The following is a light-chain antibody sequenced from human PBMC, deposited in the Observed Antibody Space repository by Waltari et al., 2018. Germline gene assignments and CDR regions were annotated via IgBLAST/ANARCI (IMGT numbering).Light chain of an antibody. J-gene: IGKJ4*01. CDR2: WAS. CDR3: QQYYSTPPS. Sequence: DIVMTQSPDSLAVSLGARATIDCKSSQSILYSSNNKNYLAWYQRKPGQPPKLLIYWASNRESGVPDRFSGSGSGTDFTLTISSLQAEDVAVYYCQQYYSTPPSFGGGTKVEIK. V-gene: IGKV4-1*01. CDR1: QSILYSSNNKNY.